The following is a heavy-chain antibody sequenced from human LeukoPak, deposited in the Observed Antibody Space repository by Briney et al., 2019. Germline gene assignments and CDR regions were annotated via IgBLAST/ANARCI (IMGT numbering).Heavy chain of an antibody. CDR1: GVSISSSNSY. J-gene: IGHJ4*02. D-gene: IGHD2-15*01. CDR2: IYYSGNT. CDR3: ARAGEYCSGEGSLCYFDY. V-gene: IGHV4-39*01. Sequence: PSETLSLTCTVSGVSISSSNSYWGWIRQPPGKGLEWIVSIYYSGNTYYNASLKSQVSISIDTSKNQFSLRLTSVTAADTAVYYCARAGEYCSGEGSLCYFDYWGQGTLVTVSS.